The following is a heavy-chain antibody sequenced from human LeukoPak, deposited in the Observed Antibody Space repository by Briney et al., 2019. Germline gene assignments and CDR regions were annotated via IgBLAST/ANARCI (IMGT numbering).Heavy chain of an antibody. J-gene: IGHJ4*02. CDR1: RFTFSNYA. V-gene: IGHV3-23*01. CDR2: ISGSGGSS. D-gene: IGHD6-19*01. CDR3: AKGSSGWYDVYF. Sequence: GGSLRLSCAASRFTFSNYAMSWVRQAPGKGLEWVSGISGSGGSSYYAASVKGRFTISRDNSKNTLYLQMSSLRAEDTAVYYCAKGSSGWYDVYFCGQGTLVTVFS.